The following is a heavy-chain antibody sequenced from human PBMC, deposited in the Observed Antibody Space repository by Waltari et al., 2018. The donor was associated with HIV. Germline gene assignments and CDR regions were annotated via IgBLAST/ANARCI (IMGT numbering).Heavy chain of an antibody. CDR2: IKSKSEGGTA. CDR1: GFTFSNAW. V-gene: IGHV3-15*01. CDR3: TTAMGGSYYGRDY. J-gene: IGHJ4*02. Sequence: HLVESGGGLVKPGGSLRLSCAASGFTFSNAWMSWVSQAPGKGLEWVGRIKSKSEGGTAHYAALVKDRFNISRDDSKNTLYMEMNSLKTEDTAMYFCTTAMGGSYYGRDYWGQGTLVTVSS. D-gene: IGHD1-26*01.